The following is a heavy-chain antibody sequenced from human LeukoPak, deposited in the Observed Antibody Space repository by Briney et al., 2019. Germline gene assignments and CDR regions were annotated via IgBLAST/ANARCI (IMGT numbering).Heavy chain of an antibody. J-gene: IGHJ6*02. V-gene: IGHV4-34*01. D-gene: IGHD4-23*01. CDR3: ARVSVTYRYYYYYGMDV. Sequence: PSETLSLTCAVYGGSFSGYYWSWVRQPPGKGLEWIGEINHSGSTNYNPSLKSRVTTSVDTSKNQFSLKLSSVTAADTVVYYCARVSVTYRYYYYYGMDVWGQGTTVTVSS. CDR1: GGSFSGYY. CDR2: INHSGST.